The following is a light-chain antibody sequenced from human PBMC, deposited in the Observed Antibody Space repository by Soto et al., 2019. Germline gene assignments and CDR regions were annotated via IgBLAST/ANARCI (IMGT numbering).Light chain of an antibody. CDR3: CSYAGSTTHYV. J-gene: IGLJ1*01. CDR2: EVN. V-gene: IGLV2-23*02. Sequence: QSALTQPAAVSGSTGQSITISRTGTSSDVGYYNLVSWYQQHPGKAPKLIIYEVNKRPSGFSNRFSGSKSGNTASLTISGLQAEDEADYYCCSYAGSTTHYVFGTGTKLTVL. CDR1: SSDVGYYNL.